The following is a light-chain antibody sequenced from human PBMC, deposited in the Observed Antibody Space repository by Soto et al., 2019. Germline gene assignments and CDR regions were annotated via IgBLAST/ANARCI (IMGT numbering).Light chain of an antibody. V-gene: IGKV1-39*01. CDR3: QQIYSAPLT. CDR2: AAS. J-gene: IGKJ4*01. Sequence: DIQMTQSPSSLSASVGDRVTITCRASQGISTYLKWYQQKPRKAPKLLIYAASSLQSGVPSRFSGSGSETEFTLSISSLQPEDFATYFCQQIYSAPLTFGGGTKVDIK. CDR1: QGISTY.